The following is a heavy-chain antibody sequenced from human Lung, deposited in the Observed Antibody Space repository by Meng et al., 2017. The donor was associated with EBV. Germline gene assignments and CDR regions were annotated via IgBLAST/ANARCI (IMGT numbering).Heavy chain of an antibody. CDR3: AKDSGLGS. CDR1: GFTFSSYG. D-gene: IGHD2-8*02. CDR2: ISYDGSNK. Sequence: QVQLVGXXXXXVQXGXPLRLSCAASGFTFSSYGMHWVRQAPGKGLEWVAVISYDGSNKYYADSVKGRFTISRDNSKNTLYLQMNSLRAEDTAVYYCAKDSGLGSWGQGTLVTVSS. V-gene: IGHV3-30*18. J-gene: IGHJ5*02.